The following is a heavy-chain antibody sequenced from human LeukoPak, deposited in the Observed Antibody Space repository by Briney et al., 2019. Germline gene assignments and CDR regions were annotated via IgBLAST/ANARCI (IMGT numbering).Heavy chain of an antibody. J-gene: IGHJ4*02. CDR3: AREGGMATSPHPGGVFDY. D-gene: IGHD5-24*01. CDR1: GGSISSYY. V-gene: IGHV4-4*07. CDR2: IYTSGST. Sequence: SETLSLTCTVSGGSISSYYWSWIRQPAGKGLEWIGRIYTSGSTNYNPSLKSRVTMSVDTSKNQFSLKLSSVTAADTGGYYCAREGGMATSPHPGGVFDYWGQGTLVTVSS.